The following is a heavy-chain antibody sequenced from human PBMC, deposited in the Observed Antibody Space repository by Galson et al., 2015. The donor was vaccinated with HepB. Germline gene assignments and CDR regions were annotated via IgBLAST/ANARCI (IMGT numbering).Heavy chain of an antibody. CDR2: IIPIFGTA. J-gene: IGHJ6*03. CDR3: ARDLEGQLGYCSSTSCYRRSRHYYYMDV. V-gene: IGHV1-69*13. CDR1: GGTFSSYA. D-gene: IGHD2-2*01. Sequence: SVKVSCKAFGGTFSSYAISWVRQAPGQGLEWMGGIIPIFGTANYAQKFQGRVTITADESTSTAYTELSSLRSEDTAVCYCARDLEGQLGYCSSTSCYRRSRHYYYMDVWGKGTTVTVSS.